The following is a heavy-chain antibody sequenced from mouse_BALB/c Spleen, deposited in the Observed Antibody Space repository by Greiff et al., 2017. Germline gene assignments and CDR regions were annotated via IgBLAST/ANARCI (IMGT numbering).Heavy chain of an antibody. CDR3: ASEGFAY. Sequence: DVKLVESGGGLVKPGGSLKLSCAASGFTFSDYYMYWVRQTPEKRLEWVATISDGGSYTYYPDSVKGRFTISRDNAKNNLYLQMSSLKSEDRAMYYCASEGFAYWGQGTLVTVSA. V-gene: IGHV5-4*02. J-gene: IGHJ3*01. CDR1: GFTFSDYY. CDR2: ISDGGSYT.